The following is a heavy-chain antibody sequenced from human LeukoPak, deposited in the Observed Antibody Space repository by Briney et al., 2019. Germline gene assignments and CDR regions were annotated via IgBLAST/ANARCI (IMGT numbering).Heavy chain of an antibody. D-gene: IGHD3-10*01. J-gene: IGHJ4*02. CDR2: IHPNNGDT. Sequence: DSVKVSCKASGYTFSGTGWYLYWLRQAPGQGLECMGWIHPNNGDTAYAQKFEGRVAMTRDTSISTAYMELRMLRPDNTAVYFCARDGPAQMVDLDYWGQGTLVTVSS. CDR3: ARDGPAQMVDLDY. V-gene: IGHV1-2*02. CDR1: GYTFSGTGWY.